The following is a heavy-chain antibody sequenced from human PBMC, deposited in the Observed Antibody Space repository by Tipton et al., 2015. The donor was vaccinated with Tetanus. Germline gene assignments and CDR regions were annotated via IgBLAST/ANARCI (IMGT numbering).Heavy chain of an antibody. J-gene: IGHJ4*02. CDR2: VYYTGGT. V-gene: IGHV4-61*08. CDR3: AGVTAQRTELYFDH. D-gene: IGHD6-13*01. CDR1: GGSVSGGDYH. Sequence: TLSLTCTVSGGSVSGGDYHWSWIRQPPGKGLEWIGYVYYTGGTNHNPSLKSRVTISMDRSKNQISLQLTSVTAADTAVYFCAGVTAQRTELYFDHWGQGTLVTVSS.